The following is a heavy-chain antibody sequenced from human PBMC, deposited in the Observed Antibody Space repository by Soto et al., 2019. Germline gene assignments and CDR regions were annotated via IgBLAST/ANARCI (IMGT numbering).Heavy chain of an antibody. CDR3: AKPVGVYNYYYAMDV. Sequence: ASVKVSCKASGYTFTSYGISWVRLAPEQGLEWMGWISAYNGNTNYAQKLQGRVTMTTDTSTSTAYMELRSLRSDDTAVYYCAKPVGVYNYYYAMDVWGQGTTVTVSS. J-gene: IGHJ6*02. CDR1: GYTFTSYG. V-gene: IGHV1-18*01. D-gene: IGHD2-8*01. CDR2: ISAYNGNT.